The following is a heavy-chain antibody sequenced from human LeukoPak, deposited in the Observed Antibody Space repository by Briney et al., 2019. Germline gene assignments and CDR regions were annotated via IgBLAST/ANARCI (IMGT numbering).Heavy chain of an antibody. Sequence: GSLRLSCAASGFTFSSYAMSWVRQAPGKGLEWVSAISGSGGSTYYADSVKGRFTISRDNSKNTLYLQMSSLRAEDTALYYCAKGGLRSGWFDPWGQGTLVTVSS. CDR1: GFTFSSYA. CDR3: AKGGLRSGWFDP. J-gene: IGHJ5*02. V-gene: IGHV3-23*01. CDR2: ISGSGGST. D-gene: IGHD5-12*01.